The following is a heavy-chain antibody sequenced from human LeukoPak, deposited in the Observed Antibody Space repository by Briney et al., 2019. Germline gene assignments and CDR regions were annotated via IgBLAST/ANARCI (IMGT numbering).Heavy chain of an antibody. Sequence: SETLSLTCAVNGGSFSGYYWSWIRQPPGKGLEWIGEINHSGSTNYNPSLKSRVTISVDTSKNQISLKVNSVTAADTAVYYCARARGAFDIWGQGTMVTVSS. CDR2: INHSGST. V-gene: IGHV4-34*01. CDR3: ARARGAFDI. J-gene: IGHJ3*02. CDR1: GGSFSGYY.